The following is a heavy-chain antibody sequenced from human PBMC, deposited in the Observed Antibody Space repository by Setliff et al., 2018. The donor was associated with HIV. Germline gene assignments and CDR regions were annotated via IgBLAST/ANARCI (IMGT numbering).Heavy chain of an antibody. CDR1: GYTFTRDF. V-gene: IGHV1-46*01. Sequence: GASVKVSCKASGYTFTRDFMHCVRQPPGQGLEWLGMINPSGGSTWYAQKFQGRVTMTGDTSTNTLYMELSSLRSEDTAVYYCARGWEGGMDYWGQGTLVTVS. CDR2: INPSGGST. D-gene: IGHD1-26*01. J-gene: IGHJ4*02. CDR3: ARGWEGGMDY.